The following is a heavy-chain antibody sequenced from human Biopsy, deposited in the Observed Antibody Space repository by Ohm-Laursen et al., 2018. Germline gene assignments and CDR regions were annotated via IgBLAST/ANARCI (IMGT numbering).Heavy chain of an antibody. J-gene: IGHJ4*02. CDR2: IYSGGNT. CDR3: ARGRRTSGWPYFDN. D-gene: IGHD6-19*01. CDR1: GDSIRSYY. V-gene: IGHV4-59*01. Sequence: GTLSLTCTVSGDSIRSYYWSWIRQSPGQGLEYIGFIYSGGNTNYNPSLKNRVTMSVDTSKNQFYLKLYSVTAADTAVYYCARGRRTSGWPYFDNWGQGALVIVSP.